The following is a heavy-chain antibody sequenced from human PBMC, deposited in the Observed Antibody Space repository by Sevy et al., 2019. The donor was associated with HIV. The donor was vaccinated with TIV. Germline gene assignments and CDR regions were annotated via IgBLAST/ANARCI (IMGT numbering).Heavy chain of an antibody. D-gene: IGHD2-2*01. Sequence: GGSLRLSCGVSGFTFSSYNMYWVRQAPGKGLEWVSYISSTSYTIYYADSMKGRFTISRDNAKNSVHLKMNSLRAEDTAVYYCARAVRSGQLLSGMDVWGQRTTVNVST. CDR1: GFTFSSYN. CDR2: ISSTSYTI. V-gene: IGHV3-48*01. J-gene: IGHJ6*01. CDR3: ARAVRSGQLLSGMDV.